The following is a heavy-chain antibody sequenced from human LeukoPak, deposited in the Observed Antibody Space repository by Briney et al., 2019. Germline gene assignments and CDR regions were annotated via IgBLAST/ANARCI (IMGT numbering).Heavy chain of an antibody. D-gene: IGHD4-17*01. J-gene: IGHJ3*02. CDR2: ISSNGGST. V-gene: IGHV3-64*01. CDR3: ARAYGDYVDDAFDI. Sequence: GGSLRLSCAASGFTFSSYAMHWVRQAPGKGLEYVSAISSNGGSTYYANSVKGRFTISRDNSKNTLYLQMGSLRAEDMAVYYCARAYGDYVDDAFDIWGHGTMVTVSS. CDR1: GFTFSSYA.